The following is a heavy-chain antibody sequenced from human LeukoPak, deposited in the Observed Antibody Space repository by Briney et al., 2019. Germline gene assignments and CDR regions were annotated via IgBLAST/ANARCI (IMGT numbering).Heavy chain of an antibody. D-gene: IGHD3-22*01. CDR2: VSYDGGNK. V-gene: IGHV3-30*18. CDR3: AKDYYDSSGYYESPWFDP. CDR1: GFTFSSYG. J-gene: IGHJ5*02. Sequence: GRSLRLSCAASGFTFSSYGMHWVRQAPGKGLEWVAVVSYDGGNKYYADSVKGRFTISRDNSKNTLYLQMNSLRAEDTAVYYCAKDYYDSSGYYESPWFDPWGQGTLVTVSS.